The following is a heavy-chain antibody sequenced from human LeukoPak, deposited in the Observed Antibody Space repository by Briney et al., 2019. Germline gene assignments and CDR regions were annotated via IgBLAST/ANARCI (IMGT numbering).Heavy chain of an antibody. CDR1: GDSISTSSYY. CDR3: ARQFGKGSRGGAPRSYYMDV. CDR2: IYYSGST. D-gene: IGHD3-10*01. V-gene: IGHV4-39*07. J-gene: IGHJ6*03. Sequence: SETLSLTCSVSGDSISTSSYYWGWIRQPPGKGLEWIGTIYYSGSTYYNPSLKSRVTISVDTSKNQFSLKLSSVTAADTAVYYCARQFGKGSRGGAPRSYYMDVWGKGTTVTISS.